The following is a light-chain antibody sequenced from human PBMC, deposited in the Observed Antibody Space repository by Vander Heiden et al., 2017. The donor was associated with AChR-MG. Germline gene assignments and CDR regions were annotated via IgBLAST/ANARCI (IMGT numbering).Light chain of an antibody. Sequence: ETVITQSPATLPVSPGERATLSCRASQSVRSNLAWYQQKPGQAPRLLIYGASTRATGVPARFSGSGCGTEFTLIISSLQSEDFAVYCCQQDYNWRQVGIVGQGNKLEI. CDR2: GAS. CDR1: QSVRSN. V-gene: IGKV3-15*01. CDR3: QQDYNWRQVGI. J-gene: IGKJ2*01.